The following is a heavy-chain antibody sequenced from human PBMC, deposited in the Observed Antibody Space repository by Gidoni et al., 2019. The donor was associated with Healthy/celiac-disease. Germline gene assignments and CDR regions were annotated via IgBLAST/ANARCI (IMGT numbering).Heavy chain of an antibody. Sequence: QVTLKGSGSVLVKPNDTLMLTCTVPGFPLRNARRGVSWIRQPPRKALEWLAHIFSNDEKSYATPLKSRLTISKDTSKSQVVLTMANMDHVDTATYYCARNHLYTSSWYKYYFDYWGQGTLVTVSS. CDR2: IFSNDEK. D-gene: IGHD6-13*01. V-gene: IGHV2-26*01. CDR3: ARNHLYTSSWYKYYFDY. CDR1: GFPLRNARRG. J-gene: IGHJ4*02.